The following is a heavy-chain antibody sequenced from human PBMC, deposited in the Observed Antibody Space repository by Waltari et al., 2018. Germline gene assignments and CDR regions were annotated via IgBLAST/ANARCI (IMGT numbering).Heavy chain of an antibody. J-gene: IGHJ4*02. V-gene: IGHV1-69*08. CDR2: IIPIVGTA. Sequence: QVQLVQSGAEVKKPGSSVKVSCKASGGTFSSYAISWVRQAPGQGLEWMGRIIPIVGTANYAQKFQGRVTITADKSTSTAYMELSSLRSEDTAVYYCARDDFWSGDPLYWGQGTLVTVSS. CDR3: ARDDFWSGDPLY. CDR1: GGTFSSYA. D-gene: IGHD3-3*01.